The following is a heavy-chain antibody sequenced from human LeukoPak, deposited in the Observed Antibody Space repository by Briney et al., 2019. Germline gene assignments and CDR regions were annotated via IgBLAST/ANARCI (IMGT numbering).Heavy chain of an antibody. CDR3: ARDRMVRGAHLDY. D-gene: IGHD3-10*01. V-gene: IGHV3-23*01. J-gene: IGHJ4*02. CDR2: FGGSGGST. CDR1: GFTFSSYA. Sequence: GGFLRLSCAASGFTFSSYAMSWVRQAPGKGLEWVSGFGGSGGSTYNADSVKGRFTISRDNSKNTLFLQMNSLRAEDTAVYYCARDRMVRGAHLDYWGQGTLVTVSS.